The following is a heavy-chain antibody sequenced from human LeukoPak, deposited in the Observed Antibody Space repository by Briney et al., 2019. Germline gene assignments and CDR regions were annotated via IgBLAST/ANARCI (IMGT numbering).Heavy chain of an antibody. J-gene: IGHJ3*01. V-gene: IGHV4-4*07. D-gene: IGHD4-11*01. CDR2: IYTSGRT. Sequence: PSETLSVTCTVSGGSVRSYFWTWIRQPAGRGLEWIGLIYTSGRTNYNPSLKSQVTLSADDSKNQFSLKLNSVTAADTAVYYCARVGGASSTLTTFDVWGQGTVVTVSS. CDR1: GGSVRSYF. CDR3: ARVGGASSTLTTFDV.